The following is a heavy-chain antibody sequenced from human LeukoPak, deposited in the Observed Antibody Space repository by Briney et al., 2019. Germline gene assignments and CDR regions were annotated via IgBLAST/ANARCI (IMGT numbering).Heavy chain of an antibody. D-gene: IGHD6-13*01. Sequence: GGSLRLSCAASGFTFDDYAMHWVRQAPGKGLEWVSGISWNSGSIGYADSVKGRFTISRDNAKNSLYLQMNSLRAEDTAVYYCAKLDSSSYYYFDYWGQGTLVTVSS. CDR2: ISWNSGSI. J-gene: IGHJ4*02. CDR1: GFTFDDYA. V-gene: IGHV3-9*01. CDR3: AKLDSSSYYYFDY.